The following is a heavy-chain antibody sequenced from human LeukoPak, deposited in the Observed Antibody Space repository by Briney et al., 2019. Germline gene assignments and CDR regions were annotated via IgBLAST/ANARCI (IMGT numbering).Heavy chain of an antibody. D-gene: IGHD5-24*01. Sequence: LGESLKISCKGSGYTFTSYWIGWVRQMPGKGLEWMGIIYPGDSDTRYSPSFQGQVTISADKSISTAYLQWSSLKASDTAMYYCTQMATIQVFDYWGQGTLVTVSS. CDR3: TQMATIQVFDY. J-gene: IGHJ4*02. CDR2: IYPGDSDT. CDR1: GYTFTSYW. V-gene: IGHV5-51*01.